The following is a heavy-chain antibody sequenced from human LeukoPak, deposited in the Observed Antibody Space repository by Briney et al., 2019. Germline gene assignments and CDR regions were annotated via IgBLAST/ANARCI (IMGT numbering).Heavy chain of an antibody. D-gene: IGHD3-10*01. CDR2: IAWNSGNT. CDR1: GFTFDNYA. CDR3: AKDMNSYGSGSSYNPWGPFDS. J-gene: IGHJ4*02. Sequence: GRSLRLSYAASGFTFDNYAMHWVQQAPGKGLEWVSGIAWNSGNTGFADSVKGRFTISRDNAENSLYLQMNSLTPEDTAFYFCAKDMNSYGSGSSYNPWGPFDSWGQGTLVTVSS. V-gene: IGHV3-9*01.